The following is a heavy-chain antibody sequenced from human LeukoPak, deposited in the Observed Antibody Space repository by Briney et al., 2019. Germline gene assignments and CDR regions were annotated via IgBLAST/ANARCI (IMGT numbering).Heavy chain of an antibody. CDR1: GGSISSGDYC. V-gene: IGHV4-61*02. Sequence: SQTLSLTCTVSGGSISSGDYCWSWIRQPAGKGLEWIGRICTSGSTNFNPSLKSRVTISVDSSKNQFSLRLTSVTAADTAVYYCARVGPGGWFDPWGQGTLVTVSS. CDR3: ARVGPGGWFDP. D-gene: IGHD1-14*01. CDR2: ICTSGST. J-gene: IGHJ5*02.